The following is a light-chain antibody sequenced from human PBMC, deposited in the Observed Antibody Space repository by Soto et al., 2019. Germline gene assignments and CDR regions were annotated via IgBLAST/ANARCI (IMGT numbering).Light chain of an antibody. J-gene: IGLJ2*01. CDR1: TSNIAYNF. CDR3: GTWDNSLGVVV. V-gene: IGLV1-51*01. CDR2: EIN. Sequence: QPVLTQPPSVSAAPGQMVTISCSGSTSNIAYNFVSWYQQVPGTAPKLLIYEINKRPSGIPDRFSASKSGTSATLAITGLQTGDEALYYCGTWDNSLGVVVFGGGTKVTVL.